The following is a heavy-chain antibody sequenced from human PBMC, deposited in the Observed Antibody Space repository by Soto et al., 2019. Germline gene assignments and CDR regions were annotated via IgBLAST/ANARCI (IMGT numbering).Heavy chain of an antibody. CDR1: GFTFSSYA. V-gene: IGHV3-30-3*01. CDR3: ARDFGRPIRGGPFDI. Sequence: EGSLRLSCAASGFTFSSYAMHWVRQAPGKGLEWVAVISYDGSNKYYADSVKGRFTISRDNSKNTLYLQMNSLRAEDTAVYYCARDFGRPIRGGPFDIWGQGTMVTVSS. J-gene: IGHJ3*02. CDR2: ISYDGSNK. D-gene: IGHD2-15*01.